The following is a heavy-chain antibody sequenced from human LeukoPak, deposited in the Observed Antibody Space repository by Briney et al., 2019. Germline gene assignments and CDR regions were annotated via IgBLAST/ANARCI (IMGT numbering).Heavy chain of an antibody. CDR2: ISSTSSTI. Sequence: GGSLRLSCAASGFTFSDYTMDWVRQAPGKGLEWLSHISSTSSTIKYADSVKGRFTISRDNSKNTLYLQMGSLRAEDMAVYYCARERGEVRSGYSDAFDIWGQGTMVTVSS. V-gene: IGHV3-48*01. D-gene: IGHD3-22*01. J-gene: IGHJ3*02. CDR3: ARERGEVRSGYSDAFDI. CDR1: GFTFSDYT.